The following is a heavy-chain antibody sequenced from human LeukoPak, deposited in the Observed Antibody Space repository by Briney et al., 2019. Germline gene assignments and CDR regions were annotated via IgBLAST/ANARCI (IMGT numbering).Heavy chain of an antibody. D-gene: IGHD3-10*01. V-gene: IGHV3-74*01. CDR3: ARDITLVRGGRRAY. CDR1: GFTFSNYW. CDR2: INTAGSST. Sequence: GGFLRLSCPASGFTFSNYWMDCSRQAPGKGLVWVSRINTAGSSTDYADSVKGRFTISRDNARNTLYLQMNSLRAEDTAVYYCARDITLVRGGRRAYWGQGTLVTVSS. J-gene: IGHJ4*02.